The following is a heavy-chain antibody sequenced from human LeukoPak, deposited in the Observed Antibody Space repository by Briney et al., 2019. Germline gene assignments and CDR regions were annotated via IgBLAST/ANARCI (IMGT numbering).Heavy chain of an antibody. Sequence: ASVSVSCKPSAGTFSSYAISWVRQAPGQGLEWKRGFIPFFGTSNYAQKFQGRVTITADESTRTAYMELSSLRSEDTAVYYCARVTGGRYCSTTSCYMRGWFDPWGQGTLVTVSS. J-gene: IGHJ5*02. CDR1: AGTFSSYA. V-gene: IGHV1-69*13. D-gene: IGHD2-2*02. CDR2: FIPFFGTS. CDR3: ARVTGGRYCSTTSCYMRGWFDP.